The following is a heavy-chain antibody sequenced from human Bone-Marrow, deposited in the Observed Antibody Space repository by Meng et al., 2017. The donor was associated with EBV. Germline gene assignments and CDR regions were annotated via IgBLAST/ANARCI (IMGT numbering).Heavy chain of an antibody. D-gene: IGHD5-12*01. CDR2: LIPLCGAP. CDR1: GGTFRSDA. V-gene: IGHV1-69*01. Sequence: VTLVQSVAEVKKLGALVNVSCQISGGTFRSDAMCWVRQPPGQGTGWMGGLIPLCGAPNYAQKFQDSVAITADESASTHYMDLTSLRSEDTAVYYCASESGRGYTPDYWGQGTLVTVSS. CDR3: ASESGRGYTPDY. J-gene: IGHJ4*02.